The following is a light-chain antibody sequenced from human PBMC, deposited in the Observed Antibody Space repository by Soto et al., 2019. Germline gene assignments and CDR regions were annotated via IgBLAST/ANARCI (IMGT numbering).Light chain of an antibody. CDR2: SAS. V-gene: IGKV1-12*01. CDR3: QQSNSFPLT. CDR1: QGISSR. Sequence: DVQMTQSPSSVSASVGDRVTITCRASQGISSRLAWYQQKPGKAPNLLIYSASSLQSGVPSRFSGSGSETDFTLTIGSLQPEDFATYYCQQSNSFPLTFGGGTKVEIK. J-gene: IGKJ4*01.